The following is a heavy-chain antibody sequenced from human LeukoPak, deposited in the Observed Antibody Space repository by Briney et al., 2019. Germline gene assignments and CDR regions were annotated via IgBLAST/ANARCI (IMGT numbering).Heavy chain of an antibody. CDR3: ANAEVERMVRGVINLRRFDY. CDR2: INAGNGNT. D-gene: IGHD3-10*01. V-gene: IGHV1-3*01. J-gene: IGHJ4*02. Sequence: ASVKVSCKASGYTFTSYAMHWVRQAPGQRLEWMGWINAGNGNTKYSQKFQGRVTITRDTSASTAYMELSSLRSEDTAVYYCANAEVERMVRGVINLRRFDYWGQGTLVTVSS. CDR1: GYTFTSYA.